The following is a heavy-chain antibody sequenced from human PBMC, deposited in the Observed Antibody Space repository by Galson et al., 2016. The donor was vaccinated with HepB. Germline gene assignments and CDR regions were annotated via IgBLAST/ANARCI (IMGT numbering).Heavy chain of an antibody. D-gene: IGHD7-27*01. CDR1: GFTFSTFA. J-gene: IGHJ4*02. Sequence: SLRLSCAASGFTFSTFAIYWVRQAPGKGLEWVAVISYDGNNKYYADSVKGRFTISRDNSKNTLYLQMNSLRPEDTAVYYRARVLGTHRGPQDYWGQGTLVTVSS. V-gene: IGHV3-30-3*01. CDR3: ARVLGTHRGPQDY. CDR2: ISYDGNNK.